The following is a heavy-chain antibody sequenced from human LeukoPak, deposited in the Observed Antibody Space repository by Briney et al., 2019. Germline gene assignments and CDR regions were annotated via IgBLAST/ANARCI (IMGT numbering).Heavy chain of an antibody. CDR1: GFTFSSYS. D-gene: IGHD4-23*01. J-gene: IGHJ4*02. CDR2: ISSSSNYI. CDR3: ARGEGDSGGNFVGDY. V-gene: IGHV3-21*01. Sequence: GGSLRLSCAASGFTFSSYSMNWVRQAPGKGLEWASSISSSSNYIYYADSVKGRFTLSRDNAKNSLWLQMNSLRAEDTAVYYCARGEGDSGGNFVGDYWGQGTLVTVSS.